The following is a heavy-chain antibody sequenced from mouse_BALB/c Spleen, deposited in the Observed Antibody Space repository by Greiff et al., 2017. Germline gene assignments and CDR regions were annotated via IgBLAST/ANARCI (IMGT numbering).Heavy chain of an antibody. V-gene: IGHV5-17*02. CDR1: GFTFSSFG. J-gene: IGHJ4*01. CDR2: ISSGSSTI. CDR3: ARNWDYYYAMDY. D-gene: IGHD4-1*01. Sequence: EVQVVESGGGLVQPGGSRKLSCAASGFTFSSFGMHWVRQAPEKGLEWVAYISSGSSTIYYADTVKGRFTISRDNPKNTLFLQMTSLRSEDTAMYYCARNWDYYYAMDYWGQGTSVTVSS.